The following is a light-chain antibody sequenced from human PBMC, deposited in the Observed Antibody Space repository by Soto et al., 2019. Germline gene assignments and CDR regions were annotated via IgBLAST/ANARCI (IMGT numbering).Light chain of an antibody. CDR2: DVT. J-gene: IGLJ1*01. V-gene: IGLV2-14*01. Sequence: QSALAQPASVSGSPGQSITISCTGTSNDVRGYNYVSWYQHHPGKAPKLIIYDVTHRPSGVSDRFSGSKSGNTASLTISGLQADDEADYYCSSYTTLTSRYVFGTGTKVTVL. CDR1: SNDVRGYNY. CDR3: SSYTTLTSRYV.